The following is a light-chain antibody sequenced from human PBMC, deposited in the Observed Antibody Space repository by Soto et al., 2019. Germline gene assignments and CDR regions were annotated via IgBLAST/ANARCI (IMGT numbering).Light chain of an antibody. CDR1: QSVSSY. CDR3: QQRSNWPLT. CDR2: DAS. J-gene: IGKJ4*01. Sequence: EIVLTQSPATLSLSPGERATRSCRASQSVSSYLAWYQQKPGQAPRLLIYDASNRATGIPARFSGSGSGTDFTLTISSLEPEGFAVYYCQQRSNWPLTFGGGTKVDIK. V-gene: IGKV3-11*01.